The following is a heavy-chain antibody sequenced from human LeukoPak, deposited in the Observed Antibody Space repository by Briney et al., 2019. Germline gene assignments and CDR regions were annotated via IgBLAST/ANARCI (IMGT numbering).Heavy chain of an antibody. V-gene: IGHV4-59*11. CDR1: DDSFSSHY. Sequence: SETLSLTCAVSDDSFSSHYWTWTRQPPGKGLEWIGYISYIGSTNYSPSLKSRVTISIDTSRNQFSLRLSSVTAADTAVYYCARDLVTVTKGFDIWGQGTMVSVSS. D-gene: IGHD4-17*01. J-gene: IGHJ3*02. CDR3: ARDLVTVTKGFDI. CDR2: ISYIGST.